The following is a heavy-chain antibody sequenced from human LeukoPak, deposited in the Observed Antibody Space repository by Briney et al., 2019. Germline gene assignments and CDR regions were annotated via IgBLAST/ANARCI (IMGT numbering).Heavy chain of an antibody. J-gene: IGHJ4*02. CDR1: GFTFSIYG. CDR2: ISYDGSNK. V-gene: IGHV3-30*18. CDR3: AKLWPLDY. D-gene: IGHD3-10*01. Sequence: GGSLRLSCAASGFTFSIYGMHWVRQAPGKGLEWVAVISYDGSNKYYADSVKGRFTISRDNSKNTLYLQMNSLRAEDTAVYYCAKLWPLDYWGQGTLVTVSS.